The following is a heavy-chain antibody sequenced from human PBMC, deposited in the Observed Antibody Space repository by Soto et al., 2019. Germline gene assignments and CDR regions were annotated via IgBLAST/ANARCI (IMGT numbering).Heavy chain of an antibody. V-gene: IGHV1-18*04. J-gene: IGHJ4*02. Sequence: QVQLVQSGAEVKKPGDSVKVSCKTSGYIFTTYSIAWVRQAPGQGLEWMGWINTYNGKTHYAQKFQGRVSVTTDPATVTVYMELRSLTSDDTSVYYFARGPQTCDFWGQGTLVTVSS. CDR3: ARGPQTCDF. CDR1: GYIFTTYS. CDR2: INTYNGKT.